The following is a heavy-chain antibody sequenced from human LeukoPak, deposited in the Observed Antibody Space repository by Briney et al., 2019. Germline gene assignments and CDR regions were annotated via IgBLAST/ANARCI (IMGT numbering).Heavy chain of an antibody. D-gene: IGHD3-10*01. J-gene: IGHJ4*02. CDR2: ISGSADRT. CDR1: GFTFSSYW. V-gene: IGHV3-23*01. CDR3: AKESPYGSGSRKYYFDY. Sequence: GGSLRLSCAASGFTFSSYWMSWVRQAPGKGLEWVSAISGSADRTYYADSVKGRFTISRDNSKNTLYLQMNSLRAEDTAIYYCAKESPYGSGSRKYYFDYWGQGTLVTVSS.